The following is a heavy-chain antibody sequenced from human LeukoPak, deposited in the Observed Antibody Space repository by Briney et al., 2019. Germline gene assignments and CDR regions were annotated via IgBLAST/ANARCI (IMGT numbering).Heavy chain of an antibody. CDR2: IQNDGSNT. Sequence: GGSLRLSCAASGFTFSDYGMNWVRQTPGKGLEWLAFIQNDGSNTFYADSVKGRFTISRDNSKNTLYLQMNSLRAEDTAVYYCARDLDLYSNLGYFDYWGQGTLVTVSS. D-gene: IGHD4-11*01. J-gene: IGHJ4*02. CDR3: ARDLDLYSNLGYFDY. V-gene: IGHV3-30*02. CDR1: GFTFSDYG.